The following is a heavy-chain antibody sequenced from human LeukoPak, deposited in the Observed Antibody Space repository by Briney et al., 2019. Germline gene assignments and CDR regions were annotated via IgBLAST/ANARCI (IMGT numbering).Heavy chain of an antibody. CDR1: GGSISSSSYY. CDR3: ARGNGGSYYFDY. J-gene: IGHJ4*02. D-gene: IGHD1-26*01. V-gene: IGHV4-39*01. CDR2: IYYSGST. Sequence: SETLSLTCTVSGGSISSSSYYWGWIRQPPGKGLEWIGSIYYSGSTYYNPSLKSRVTISVDTSKNQFSLKLSSVTAADTAVHYCARGNGGSYYFDYWGQGTLVTVSS.